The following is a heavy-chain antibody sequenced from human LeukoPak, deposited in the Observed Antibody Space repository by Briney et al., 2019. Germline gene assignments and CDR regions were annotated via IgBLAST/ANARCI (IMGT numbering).Heavy chain of an antibody. CDR1: GGSTSSYY. CDR3: ARGGYTYGFDFFDY. CDR2: IYYSGST. Sequence: KPSETLSLTCTVSGGSTSSYYWSWIRQPPGKGLEWIGYIYYSGSTNYNPSLKSRVTISVDTSKNQFSLNLSSVTAADTAVYYCARGGYTYGFDFFDYWGQGTLVTVSS. D-gene: IGHD5-18*01. J-gene: IGHJ4*02. V-gene: IGHV4-59*01.